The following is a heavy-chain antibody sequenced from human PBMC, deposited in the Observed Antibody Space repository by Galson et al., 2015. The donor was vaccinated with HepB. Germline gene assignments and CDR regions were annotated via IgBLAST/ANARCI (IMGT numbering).Heavy chain of an antibody. CDR2: ISYTGSYT. D-gene: IGHD4-17*01. Sequence: SLRLSCEASGFSFSYFPMHWVRQAPGKGLEWVAVISYTGSYTGYADFGRGRFTISRDNSKNALYLQMNSLRVEDTALYYCVRPRGAGAGDYQNWYFDLWGRGTLVTVSS. J-gene: IGHJ2*01. V-gene: IGHV3-30-3*01. CDR1: GFSFSYFP. CDR3: VRPRGAGAGDYQNWYFDL.